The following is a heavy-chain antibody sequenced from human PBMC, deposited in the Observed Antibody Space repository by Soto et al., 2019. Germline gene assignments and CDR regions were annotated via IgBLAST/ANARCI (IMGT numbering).Heavy chain of an antibody. CDR2: IKQDGSEK. D-gene: IGHD6-6*01. Sequence: GGSLRLSCAASGFTFSSYWMSWVRQAPGKGLEWVANIKQDGSEKYYVDSVKGRFTISRDNAKNSLYLQMNSLRAEDTAVYYCAREGSSVVGDYYGMDVWGQGTTATVSS. V-gene: IGHV3-7*01. CDR1: GFTFSSYW. CDR3: AREGSSVVGDYYGMDV. J-gene: IGHJ6*02.